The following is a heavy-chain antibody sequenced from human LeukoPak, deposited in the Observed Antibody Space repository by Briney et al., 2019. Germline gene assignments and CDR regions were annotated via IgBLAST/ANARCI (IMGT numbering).Heavy chain of an antibody. D-gene: IGHD3-3*01. J-gene: IGHJ5*02. V-gene: IGHV4-59*01. CDR2: IYYSGST. CDR1: GGSISSYY. Sequence: SETLSLTCTVSGGSISSYYWSWIRQPPGKGLEWIGYIYYSGSTNYNPSLKSRVTISVDTSKNQFSLKLSSVTAADTAVYYCARRFGVVRGWFDPWGQGTLVTVSS. CDR3: ARRFGVVRGWFDP.